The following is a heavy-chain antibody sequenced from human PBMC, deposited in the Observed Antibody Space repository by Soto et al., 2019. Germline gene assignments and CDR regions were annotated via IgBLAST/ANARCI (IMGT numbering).Heavy chain of an antibody. CDR2: MSRDGGVT. CDR1: GFTFSNYG. CDR3: AKIDKFNPQSSGWANRFDY. D-gene: IGHD6-19*01. V-gene: IGHV3-23*01. J-gene: IGHJ4*02. Sequence: EVQLLESGGGLVQPGGSLRLSCAAAGFTFSNYGMTWVRQAPGKGREWVSGMSRDGGVTDYTDSVKGRFPISRDISKNTLYLQMNSLRAEDTAVYYCAKIDKFNPQSSGWANRFDYWGQGTLVTVSS.